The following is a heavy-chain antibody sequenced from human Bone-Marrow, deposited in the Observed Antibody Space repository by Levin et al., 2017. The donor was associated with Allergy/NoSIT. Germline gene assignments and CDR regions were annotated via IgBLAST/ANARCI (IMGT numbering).Heavy chain of an antibody. V-gene: IGHV2-5*02. CDR2: IYWDDDK. CDR1: GFSLSSYGVG. Sequence: GSGPTLVKPTQTLTLTCTFSGFSLSSYGVGVGWIRQPPGKALEWLAVIYWDDDKRYSPSLKSRLSISKDTSKDQVVLTMTNIDTVDTATYYCAQRGSWAGNNWDTGYLEYWGQGTLVTVSS. CDR3: AQRGSWAGNNWDTGYLEY. J-gene: IGHJ4*02. D-gene: IGHD1-1*01.